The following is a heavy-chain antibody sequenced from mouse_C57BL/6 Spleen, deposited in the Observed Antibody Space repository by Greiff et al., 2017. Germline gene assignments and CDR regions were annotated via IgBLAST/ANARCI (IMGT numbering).Heavy chain of an antibody. Sequence: QVQLQQSGAELMKPGASVKLSCKATGYTFTGYWIQWVKQRPGHGLEWIGEILPGSGCTNYNEKFKGKATLTADTSSNTAYMQLSSLTTEDSAVYYCARSTSTAYYAMDDWGQGTSVTVSS. V-gene: IGHV1-9*01. J-gene: IGHJ4*01. D-gene: IGHD4-1*02. CDR1: GYTFTGYW. CDR3: ARSTSTAYYAMDD. CDR2: ILPGSGCT.